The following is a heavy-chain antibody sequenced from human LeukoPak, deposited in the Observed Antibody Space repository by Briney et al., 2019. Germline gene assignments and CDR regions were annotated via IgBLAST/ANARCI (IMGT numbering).Heavy chain of an antibody. D-gene: IGHD6-13*01. J-gene: IGHJ4*02. CDR2: INPSGGST. CDR1: GYTFTSYY. V-gene: IGHV1-46*01. CDR3: ARARRAGIAAAGRDFGY. Sequence: ASVKVSCKASGYTFTSYYMHWVRQAPGQGLEWMGIINPSGGSTSYAQKFQGRVTMTRDTSTSTVYMELSSLRSEDTAVYYCARARRAGIAAAGRDFGYWGQGTLVTVSS.